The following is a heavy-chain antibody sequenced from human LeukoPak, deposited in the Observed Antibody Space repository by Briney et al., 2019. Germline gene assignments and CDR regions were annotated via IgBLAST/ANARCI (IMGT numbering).Heavy chain of an antibody. CDR1: GYSISSGYY. CDR3: ARVSPQWELDAFDI. J-gene: IGHJ3*02. CDR2: IHHSGST. D-gene: IGHD1-26*01. V-gene: IGHV4-38-2*02. Sequence: PSETLSLTCSVSGYSISSGYYWGWIRQPPGKELESIGSIHHSGSTYYNPSLKSRVTISVDTSKNHFSMQLSSVTAADTAIYYCARVSPQWELDAFDIWGQGTMVTVSS.